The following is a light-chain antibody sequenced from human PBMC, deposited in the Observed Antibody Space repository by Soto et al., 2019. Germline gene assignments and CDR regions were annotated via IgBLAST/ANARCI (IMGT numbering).Light chain of an antibody. J-gene: IGLJ1*01. CDR3: SSYTTSSALQV. CDR1: SGDVGNYDL. V-gene: IGLV2-14*02. CDR2: EVS. Sequence: QSALTQPASVSGSPGQSITISCSGSSGDVGNYDLVSWYQQIPGKAPQLMIFEVSRRPSRVSDRFSGSKSGNTASLTISGLQADDEADYYCSSYTTSSALQVFGTGTKLTVL.